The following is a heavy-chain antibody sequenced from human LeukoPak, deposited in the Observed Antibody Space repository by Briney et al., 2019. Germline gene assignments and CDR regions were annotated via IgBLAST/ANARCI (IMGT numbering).Heavy chain of an antibody. Sequence: TSQTLSLTCTVSGGSISSGDYYWSWIRQPPGKGLEWIGYIYYSGSTYYSPSLKSRVTISVDTSKNQFSLKLSSVTAADTAVYYCARAGMATVEFDYWGQGTLVTVSS. J-gene: IGHJ4*02. CDR2: IYYSGST. V-gene: IGHV4-30-4*08. D-gene: IGHD5-24*01. CDR3: ARAGMATVEFDY. CDR1: GGSISSGDYY.